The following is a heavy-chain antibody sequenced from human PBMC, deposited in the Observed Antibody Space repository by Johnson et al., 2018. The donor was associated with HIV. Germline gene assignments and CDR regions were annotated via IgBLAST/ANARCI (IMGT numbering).Heavy chain of an antibody. CDR2: ISYDGSNK. CDR3: ARDFDTSGSLDAFDI. D-gene: IGHD3-22*01. CDR1: GFTFSSYA. Sequence: QVQLVESGGGVVQPGRSLRLSCAASGFTFSSYAMHWVRQAPGKGLEWVAVISYDGSNKYYADSLKGRFTISRDNSKNTVYLQMNSLRAEDTAVYFCARDFDTSGSLDAFDIWGQGTMVTVSS. J-gene: IGHJ3*02. V-gene: IGHV3-30-3*01.